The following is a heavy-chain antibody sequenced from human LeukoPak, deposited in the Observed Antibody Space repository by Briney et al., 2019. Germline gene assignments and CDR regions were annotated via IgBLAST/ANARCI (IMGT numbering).Heavy chain of an antibody. CDR1: AFTFRSYG. Sequence: GGSLRLSCAASAFTFRSYGMHWVRQAPGKGLEWVAFIRYHGSDKYYADSVKDRFTISRDNSKNTLYLQMNSLRAEDTAVYYCAKKWSGDYDSSGVNDAFDIWGQGTMVTVSS. V-gene: IGHV3-30*02. J-gene: IGHJ3*02. CDR2: IRYHGSDK. CDR3: AKKWSGDYDSSGVNDAFDI. D-gene: IGHD3-22*01.